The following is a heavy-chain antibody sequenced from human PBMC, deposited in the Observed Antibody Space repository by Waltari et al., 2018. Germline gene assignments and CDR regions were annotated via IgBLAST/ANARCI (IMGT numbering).Heavy chain of an antibody. V-gene: IGHV3-48*01. CDR2: ITGTSRTK. CDR3: ARPVRISGNYGLDV. CDR1: GFNIDDSS. Sequence: EIQLVQSGGGLVQPGGSLRLSCAASGFNIDDSSRNWVRQAPGKGLEWVSYITGTSRTKFYADSVRGRFTISRDNAKNSLYLQMNSLRADDTAVYFCARPVRISGNYGLDVWGQGTTVIVSS. J-gene: IGHJ6*02.